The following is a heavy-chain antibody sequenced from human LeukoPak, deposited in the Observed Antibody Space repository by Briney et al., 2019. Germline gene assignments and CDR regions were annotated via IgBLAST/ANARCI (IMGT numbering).Heavy chain of an antibody. D-gene: IGHD3-10*02. V-gene: IGHV3-7*01. CDR2: IKQDGSEK. J-gene: IGHJ6*04. Sequence: GGSLRLSCAASGFTFSSYWMSWVRQAPGKGLEWVTNIKQDGSEKYYVDSVKGRFTISRDNAKNSLYLQMNSLRAEDTAVYYCAELGITMIGGVWGKGTTVTISS. CDR1: GFTFSSYW. CDR3: AELGITMIGGV.